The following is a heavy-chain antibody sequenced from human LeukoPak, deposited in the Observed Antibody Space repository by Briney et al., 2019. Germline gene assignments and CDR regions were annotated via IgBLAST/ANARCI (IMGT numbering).Heavy chain of an antibody. J-gene: IGHJ3*02. CDR2: IYYSGST. D-gene: IGHD4-17*01. V-gene: IGHV4-31*03. CDR1: GGSISSGGYY. Sequence: SETLSLTCTVSGGSISSGGYYWSWIRQHPGKGLEWIGYIYYSGSTYYNPSLKSRVTISVDTSKNQFSLKLSSVTAADTAVYYCARDTADAFDIWGQGTMVTASS. CDR3: ARDTADAFDI.